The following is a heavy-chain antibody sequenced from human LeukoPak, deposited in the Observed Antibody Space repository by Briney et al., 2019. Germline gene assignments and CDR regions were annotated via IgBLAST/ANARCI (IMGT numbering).Heavy chain of an antibody. J-gene: IGHJ4*02. CDR3: ARGAPDYDIVVGSSPFDY. V-gene: IGHV3-74*03. Sequence: HPGGSLRLSCAASGFTFSSYWLHTVCLTPRKGLVWVSRIHSDGTTTAYAHSPKSRFTISTDNASNTRYLQMSSLRAEDTAVYYCARGAPDYDIVVGSSPFDYWGQGTLVTVSS. CDR1: GFTFSSYW. CDR2: IHSDGTTT. D-gene: IGHD3-9*01.